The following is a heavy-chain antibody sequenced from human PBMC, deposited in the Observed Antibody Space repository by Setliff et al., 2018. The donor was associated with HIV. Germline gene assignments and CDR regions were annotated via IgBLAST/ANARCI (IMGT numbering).Heavy chain of an antibody. CDR1: GFTFNNCW. D-gene: IGHD3-22*01. CDR2: ISPDGRST. Sequence: PGESLRLSCAASGFTFNNCWMNWVRQVPGKGLVWVARISPDGRSTTHADAVKGRFTISRDNAKNTLYLHMNSLRAEDTSVYHCALVGGITVPPDGFDIWGQGTMVTVSS. J-gene: IGHJ3*02. V-gene: IGHV3-74*01. CDR3: ALVGGITVPPDGFDI.